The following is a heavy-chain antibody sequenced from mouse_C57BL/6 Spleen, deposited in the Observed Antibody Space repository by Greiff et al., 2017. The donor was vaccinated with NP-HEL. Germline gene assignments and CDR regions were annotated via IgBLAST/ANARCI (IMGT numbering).Heavy chain of an antibody. Sequence: EVKLEESGPGLVKPSQSLSLTCSVTGYSITSGYYWNWIRQFPGNKLEWMGYISYDGSNNYNPSLKNRISITRDTSKNQFFLKLNSVTTEDTATYYCARPSYYGSSHWYFDVWGTGTTVTVSS. CDR2: ISYDGSN. CDR1: GYSITSGYY. CDR3: ARPSYYGSSHWYFDV. V-gene: IGHV3-6*01. J-gene: IGHJ1*03. D-gene: IGHD1-1*01.